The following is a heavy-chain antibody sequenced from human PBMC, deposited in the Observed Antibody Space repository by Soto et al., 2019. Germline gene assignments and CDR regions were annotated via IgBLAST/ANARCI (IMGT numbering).Heavy chain of an antibody. CDR2: INPDSGGT. CDR3: ARAVEPFCHLGVCDYFDY. D-gene: IGHD2-21*02. CDR1: GYIFTGYY. V-gene: IGHV1-2*04. Sequence: ASVKVSCKASGYIFTGYYIHWVRQAPGQGLEYMGFINPDSGGTNYAQEFQGWVTMTRDASINTAYMDLSRLKSDDTAVYYCARAVEPFCHLGVCDYFDYWGQGTLVTVSS. J-gene: IGHJ4*02.